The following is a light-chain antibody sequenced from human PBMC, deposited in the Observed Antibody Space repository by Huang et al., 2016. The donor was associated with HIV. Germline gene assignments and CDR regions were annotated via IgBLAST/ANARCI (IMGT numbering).Light chain of an antibody. CDR1: QRVSSN. V-gene: IGKV3-15*01. CDR3: QQYNNWPPLT. CDR2: GAS. Sequence: EIVMTQSPATLSVSPGERATLSCRASQRVSSNLAWYQPKTGQAPRLLIYGASTRATGIPARISGSGSGTEFTLTISSLQSEDFAVYYCQQYNNWPPLTFGGGTKVEIK. J-gene: IGKJ4*01.